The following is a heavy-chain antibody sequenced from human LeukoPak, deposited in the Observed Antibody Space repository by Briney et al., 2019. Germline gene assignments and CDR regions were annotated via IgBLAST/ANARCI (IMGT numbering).Heavy chain of an antibody. D-gene: IGHD6-13*01. J-gene: IGHJ4*02. V-gene: IGHV4-59*12. CDR1: GGSFSGYY. CDR2: IYYSGST. CDR3: AREHSSSWHETFDY. Sequence: SEALSLTCAVYGGSFSGYYWSWIRQPPGKGLEWIGYIYYSGSTNYNPSLKSRVTISVDTSKNQFSLKLSSVTAADTAVYYCAREHSSSWHETFDYWGQGTLVTVSS.